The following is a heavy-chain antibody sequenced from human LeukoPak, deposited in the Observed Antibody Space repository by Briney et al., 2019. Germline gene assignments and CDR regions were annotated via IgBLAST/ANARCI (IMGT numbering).Heavy chain of an antibody. D-gene: IGHD1-7*01. V-gene: IGHV4-34*01. J-gene: IGHJ4*02. Sequence: PSETLSLTCAVYGGSFSGYYSSWIRQPPGKGLEWIGEINHSGSTNYNPSLKSRVTISVDTSKNQFSLKLSSVTAADTAVYYCARVGEKLELPSHPLYYFDYWGQGTLVTVSS. CDR1: GGSFSGYY. CDR2: INHSGST. CDR3: ARVGEKLELPSHPLYYFDY.